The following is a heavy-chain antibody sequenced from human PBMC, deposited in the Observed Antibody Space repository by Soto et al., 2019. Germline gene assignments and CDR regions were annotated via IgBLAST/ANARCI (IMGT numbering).Heavy chain of an antibody. CDR3: ARDLDTAIVKASYYDMDV. V-gene: IGHV4-4*02. CDR2: IYHSGST. D-gene: IGHD5-18*01. CDR1: GGSISSSNW. Sequence: NPSETLSLTCAVSGGSISSSNWWSWVRQPPGKGLEWIGEIYHSGSTNYNPSLKSRVTISVDKSKNQFSLKLSSVTAADTAVYYCARDLDTAIVKASYYDMDVWAQGTTVTISS. J-gene: IGHJ6*02.